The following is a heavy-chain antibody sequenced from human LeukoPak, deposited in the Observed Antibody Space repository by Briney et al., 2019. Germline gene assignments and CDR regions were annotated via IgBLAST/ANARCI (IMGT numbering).Heavy chain of an antibody. CDR1: RVSVSTNDVG. CDR3: AVSKYSSSDRKL. D-gene: IGHD6-6*01. Sequence: SGPTLLKPPQTPTLTSTFPRVSVSTNDVGEGWIRQPPGEALEWLALIYWDDDKRYRPSQKSRLTITKDTSKNRVLLTMANMDPADTATYYCAVSKYSSSDRKLWVQGTLVTVSS. J-gene: IGHJ4*02. V-gene: IGHV2-5*02. CDR2: IYWDDDK.